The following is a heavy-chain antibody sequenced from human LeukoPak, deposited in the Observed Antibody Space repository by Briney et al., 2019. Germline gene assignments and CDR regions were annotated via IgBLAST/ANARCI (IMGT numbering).Heavy chain of an antibody. V-gene: IGHV3-23*01. CDR3: AKDRHGFSGYDLDY. CDR1: GFTFRSYA. D-gene: IGHD5-12*01. J-gene: IGHJ4*02. CDR2: ISGSGDAT. Sequence: GGSLRLSCAASGFTFRSYAMSWVRQAPGKGLEWVSGISGSGDATYYADSVKGRFTISRDNSKNTLYLQMNILRAEDTAVYYCAKDRHGFSGYDLDYWGQGTLVTVSS.